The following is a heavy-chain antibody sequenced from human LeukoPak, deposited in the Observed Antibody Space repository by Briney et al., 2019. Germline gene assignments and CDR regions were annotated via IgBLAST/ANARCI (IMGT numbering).Heavy chain of an antibody. J-gene: IGHJ4*02. CDR3: ARGPWVTIHHYLDY. CDR2: IYYSGST. CDR1: GGSISSYY. D-gene: IGHD3-3*01. Sequence: PSETLSLTCTVSGGSISSYYWSWIRQPPGKGLEWIGYIYYSGSTNYNPSLKSRVTISVDTSKNQFSLKLSSVTAADTAVYYCARGPWVTIHHYLDYWGQGTLVTFSS. V-gene: IGHV4-59*01.